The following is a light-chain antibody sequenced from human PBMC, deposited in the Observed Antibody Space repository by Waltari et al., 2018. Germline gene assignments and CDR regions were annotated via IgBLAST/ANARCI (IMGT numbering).Light chain of an antibody. CDR2: QDS. CDR1: MPPNKY. J-gene: IGLJ1*01. Sequence: SSELTQPSSVSVSPGQTARITCSGDMPPNKYTRWFQQKPGQAPVWVLYQDSARPSGIPERFSGSSSGTTVTLTISGAQVEDEADYYCYSTTDNNLGVFGPGTRVTVL. V-gene: IGLV3-27*01. CDR3: YSTTDNNLGV.